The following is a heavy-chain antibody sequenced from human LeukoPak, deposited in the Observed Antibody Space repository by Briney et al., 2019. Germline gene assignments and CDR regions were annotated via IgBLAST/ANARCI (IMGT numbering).Heavy chain of an antibody. CDR2: IYSGGST. J-gene: IGHJ4*02. D-gene: IGHD3-16*01. Sequence: GGSLRLSCAASGFIVSSNYMSWVRQAPGKGLEWVSVIYSGGSTYYADSVKGRFTISRDNSKNTLYLQMNSLRAEDTAVYYCARERGRWGFDYWGQGTLVTVSS. CDR3: ARERGRWGFDY. V-gene: IGHV3-66*02. CDR1: GFIVSSNY.